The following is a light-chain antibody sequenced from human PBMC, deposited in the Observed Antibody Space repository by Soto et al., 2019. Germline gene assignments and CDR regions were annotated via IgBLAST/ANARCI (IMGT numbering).Light chain of an antibody. Sequence: EIVLTQSPGTLSLSPGERATLSCRASQSVSSSYLAWYQQKPGQAPRPLIYGASSRAIGIPDRFSGRGSGKDFTLTISRLEPEDFAVYYCQQYGSSPWTFGQGTKVEIK. CDR1: QSVSSSY. J-gene: IGKJ1*01. CDR2: GAS. V-gene: IGKV3-20*01. CDR3: QQYGSSPWT.